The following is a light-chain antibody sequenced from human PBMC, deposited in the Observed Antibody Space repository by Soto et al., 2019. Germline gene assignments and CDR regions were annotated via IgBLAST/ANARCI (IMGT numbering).Light chain of an antibody. CDR2: GAS. CDR1: QSVSNNY. CDR3: QQYGSSGT. Sequence: EIVLTQSPGTLSLSPGERATLSCRASQSVSNNYLAWYQQKPGQAPRLLIYGASNRATGIPDRLSGSGSGTDFTLTISRLEPEDFAVYYCQQYGSSGTFGQGTKV. J-gene: IGKJ1*01. V-gene: IGKV3-20*01.